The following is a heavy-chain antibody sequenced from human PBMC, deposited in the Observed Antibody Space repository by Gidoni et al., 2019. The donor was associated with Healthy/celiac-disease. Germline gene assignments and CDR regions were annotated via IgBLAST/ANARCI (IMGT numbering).Heavy chain of an antibody. CDR1: GFTFSSYA. D-gene: IGHD3-22*01. CDR3: AILPHYYDSSGYHTLDY. V-gene: IGHV3-23*01. J-gene: IGHJ4*02. Sequence: EVQLLESGGGLVQPGGSLRLSCAASGFTFSSYAMSWVRQAPGKGLEWVSAISGSGGSTYYADSVKGRFTISRDNFKNTLYLQMNSLRAEDTAVYYCAILPHYYDSSGYHTLDYWGQGTLVTVSS. CDR2: ISGSGGST.